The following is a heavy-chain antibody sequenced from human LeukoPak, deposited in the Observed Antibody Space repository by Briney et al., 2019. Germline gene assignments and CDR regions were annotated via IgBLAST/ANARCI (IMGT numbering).Heavy chain of an antibody. CDR2: IYYSGST. CDR3: ARFSITMIVVADY. CDR1: GGSISSSSYY. D-gene: IGHD3-22*01. J-gene: IGHJ4*02. Sequence: PSETLSLTCTVSGGSISSSSYYWGWIRQPPGKGLEWIGSIYYSGSTYYNPSLKSRVTISVDTSKNQFSLKLSSVTAADTAVYYCARFSITMIVVADYWGQGTLVTVSS. V-gene: IGHV4-39*07.